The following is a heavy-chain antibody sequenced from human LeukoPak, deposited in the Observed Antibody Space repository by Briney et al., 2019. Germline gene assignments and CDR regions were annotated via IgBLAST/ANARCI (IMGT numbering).Heavy chain of an antibody. J-gene: IGHJ6*02. D-gene: IGHD3-10*01. CDR2: ITSGGST. V-gene: IGHV3-23*01. CDR3: AKDRARYGSGTYYNGYYYGMDV. Sequence: GGSLRLSCAPPGFTFNNYAMSWVRQAPGRGLEWVSAITSGGSTFYADSVKGRFTISRDNSKNTMYVQMNSLRAEDTAVYYCAKDRARYGSGTYYNGYYYGMDVWGQGTTVTVSS. CDR1: GFTFNNYA.